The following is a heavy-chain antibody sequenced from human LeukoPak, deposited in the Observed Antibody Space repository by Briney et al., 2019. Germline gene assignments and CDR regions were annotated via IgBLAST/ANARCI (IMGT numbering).Heavy chain of an antibody. D-gene: IGHD3-10*01. V-gene: IGHV3-48*03. CDR1: GFTFSSYE. J-gene: IGHJ4*02. CDR3: ARVEPLWSGFDY. CDR2: ISSSGSTI. Sequence: GGSLRLSCAASGFTFSSYEMNWVRQAPGKGLEWVSYISSSGSTIYYADSVKGRFTISRDNAKNSLYLQMNSLRAEDTAVYYCARVEPLWSGFDYWGQGTLVTVSS.